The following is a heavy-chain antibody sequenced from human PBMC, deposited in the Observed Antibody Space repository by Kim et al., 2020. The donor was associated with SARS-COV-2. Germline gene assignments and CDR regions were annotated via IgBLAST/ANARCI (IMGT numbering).Heavy chain of an antibody. Sequence: SETLSLTCAVYGGSFSGYYWSWIRQPPGKGLEWIGEINHSGSTNYNPSLKSRVTISVDTSKNQFSLKLSSVTAADTAVYYCARGLRPGIGSRPFDYWGQG. V-gene: IGHV4-34*01. D-gene: IGHD6-13*01. CDR1: GGSFSGYY. CDR3: ARGLRPGIGSRPFDY. CDR2: INHSGST. J-gene: IGHJ4*02.